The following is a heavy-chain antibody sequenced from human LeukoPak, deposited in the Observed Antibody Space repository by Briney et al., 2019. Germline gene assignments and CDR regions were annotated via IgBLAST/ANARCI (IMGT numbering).Heavy chain of an antibody. D-gene: IGHD6-6*01. CDR3: VSPDPLSRSARLGY. CDR1: GFTFSSCE. V-gene: IGHV3-48*03. CDR2: IGSSGFSI. Sequence: GGSLRLSCAASGFTFSSCEMNWVRQAPGKGLEWVSYIGSSGFSIYYADSVRGRFTISRDNAKNSLYLQMNSLRAEDTAVYYCVSPDPLSRSARLGYWGQGTLVTVSS. J-gene: IGHJ4*02.